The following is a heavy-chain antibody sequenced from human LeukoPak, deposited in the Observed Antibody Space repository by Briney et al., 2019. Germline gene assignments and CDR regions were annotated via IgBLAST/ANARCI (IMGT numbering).Heavy chain of an antibody. D-gene: IGHD3-3*01. CDR1: GFTFNTHG. Sequence: PGGSLRLSSAASGFTFNTHGMHWVRQAPGKGLEWVAAIWFDGSVKHYSDAVKGRFTISRDNSLNTLYLQMNSLRVEDTAIYYCAKDTAVQFLEPAFWGQGTLVTVSS. CDR2: IWFDGSVK. V-gene: IGHV3-33*06. J-gene: IGHJ4*02. CDR3: AKDTAVQFLEPAF.